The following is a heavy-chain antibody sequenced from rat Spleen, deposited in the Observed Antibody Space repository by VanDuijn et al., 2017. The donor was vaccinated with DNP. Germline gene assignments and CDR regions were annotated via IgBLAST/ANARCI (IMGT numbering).Heavy chain of an antibody. Sequence: EVQLVESGRGLVQPGESMKLSCAASGFTFSNYFMAWVRQAPTKGLEWVASITPGGGNTYYRDSVKGRFTISRDNTKSTLNLQMDSLRSEETATYYCARHRAGSYALDAWGQGTSVTVSS. CDR1: GFTFSNYF. V-gene: IGHV5S11*01. D-gene: IGHD1-3*01. CDR3: ARHRAGSYALDA. J-gene: IGHJ4*01. CDR2: ITPGGGNT.